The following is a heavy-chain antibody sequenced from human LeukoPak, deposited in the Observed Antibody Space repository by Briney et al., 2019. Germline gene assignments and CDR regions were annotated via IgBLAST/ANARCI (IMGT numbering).Heavy chain of an antibody. CDR3: ARGLKPAATGDAFDI. CDR2: IIPILGIA. J-gene: IGHJ3*02. Sequence: ASVKVSCKASGGTFSSYAISWVRHAPGQGLEWMGRIIPILGIANYAQKFQGRVTITADKSTSTAYMELSSLRSEDTAVYYCARGLKPAATGDAFDIWGQGTMVTVSS. CDR1: GGTFSSYA. V-gene: IGHV1-69*04. D-gene: IGHD2-2*01.